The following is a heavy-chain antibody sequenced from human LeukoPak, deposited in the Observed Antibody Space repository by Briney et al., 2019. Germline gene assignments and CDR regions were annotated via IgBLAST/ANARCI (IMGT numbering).Heavy chain of an antibody. D-gene: IGHD3-3*01. CDR3: ASRSSIWSGYQDTLYYFDS. V-gene: IGHV4-59*01. CDR1: GGSISSYY. CDR2: IYYSGST. Sequence: PSETLSLTCTVSGGSISSYYWSWIRQPPGKRLEWTGHIYYSGSTNYNPSLKSRVTISVDMSKNQFSLKLSSVTAADTAVYYCASRSSIWSGYQDTLYYFDSWGQGTLVTVSS. J-gene: IGHJ4*02.